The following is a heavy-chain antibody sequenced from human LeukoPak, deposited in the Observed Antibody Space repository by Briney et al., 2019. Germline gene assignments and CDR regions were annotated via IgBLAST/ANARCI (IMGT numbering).Heavy chain of an antibody. J-gene: IGHJ4*02. D-gene: IGHD3-16*01. V-gene: IGHV5-51*01. CDR2: IYPGDSDT. Sequence: GESLKISCRGSGYSFPSYYIAWVREMPGKGLEWMGIIYPGDSDTRYSPSFQGQVTISADKSISTAYLQWSSLKASDTAMYYCVREYDRRFDYWGQGTLVTVSS. CDR1: GYSFPSYY. CDR3: VREYDRRFDY.